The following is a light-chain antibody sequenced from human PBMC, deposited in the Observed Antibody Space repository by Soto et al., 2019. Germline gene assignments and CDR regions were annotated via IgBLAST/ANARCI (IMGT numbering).Light chain of an antibody. CDR3: ASYTDSTIVM. Sequence: QSALTQPASVSGSPGQSITISCTGTSSDIGDYNYVSWYQQHPGKAPKLMIYDVSHRPSGVSSRFSGSKSGNTASLTISGLQAEDEADYSCASYTDSTIVMFGGGTKLTVL. CDR1: SSDIGDYNY. CDR2: DVS. V-gene: IGLV2-14*03. J-gene: IGLJ3*02.